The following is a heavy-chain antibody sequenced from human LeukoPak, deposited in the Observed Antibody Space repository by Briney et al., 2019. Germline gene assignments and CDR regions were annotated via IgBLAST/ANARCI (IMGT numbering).Heavy chain of an antibody. D-gene: IGHD6-19*01. CDR1: GFTFSSYS. CDR3: ARAIAVADDFDY. CDR2: ISSSSSYI. J-gene: IGHJ4*02. Sequence: GGSLRLSCAASGFTFSSYSMNWVRQAPGNGLEWVSSISSSSSYIYYADSVKGRFTISIDNAKNSLYLQMDSLRAEDTAVYYCARAIAVADDFDYWGQGTLVTVSS. V-gene: IGHV3-21*01.